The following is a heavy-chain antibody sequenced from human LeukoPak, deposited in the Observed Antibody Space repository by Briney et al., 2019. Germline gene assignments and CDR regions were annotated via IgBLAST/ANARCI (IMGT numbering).Heavy chain of an antibody. CDR3: ARFYDSSGPVDY. V-gene: IGHV4-59*01. J-gene: IGHJ4*02. CDR1: GASISSYY. CDR2: KYYSGRT. D-gene: IGHD3-22*01. Sequence: SETLSLTCTVSGASISSYYWSWIRQPPGKGLEWIGYKYYSGRTNYNPSLKSRVTISVDTSKNQFSLKLSSVTAADTAVYYCARFYDSSGPVDYWGQGTLVTVSS.